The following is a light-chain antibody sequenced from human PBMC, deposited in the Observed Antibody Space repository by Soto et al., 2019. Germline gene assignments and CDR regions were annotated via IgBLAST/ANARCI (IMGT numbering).Light chain of an antibody. Sequence: DIQMTQSPSTLAASVGDRVTITCRASQSISSWLAWYQQKPGKAPKLLIYKASSLESGVPSRFSGSGSGTEFTLTISSLQPDDFATYYCQQYNSYPYTFGQGTKLEIK. CDR1: QSISSW. J-gene: IGKJ2*01. CDR3: QQYNSYPYT. CDR2: KAS. V-gene: IGKV1-5*03.